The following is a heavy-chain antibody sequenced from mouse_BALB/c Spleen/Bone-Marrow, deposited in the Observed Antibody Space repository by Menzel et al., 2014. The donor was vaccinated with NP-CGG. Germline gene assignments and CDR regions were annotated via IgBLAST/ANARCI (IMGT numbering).Heavy chain of an antibody. J-gene: IGHJ2*01. CDR1: GYSITSGYG. D-gene: IGHD1-1*01. Sequence: EVHLVESGPDLVKPSQSLSLTCTVTGYSITSGYGWHWIRQFPGNTLEWMGYIHYRGSTNYNPSLKSRISITRDTSKNQFSLQLNSVTTEDTATYYCTRETTAAADFDCWGQGATLTVTS. CDR2: IHYRGST. CDR3: TRETTAAADFDC. V-gene: IGHV3-1*02.